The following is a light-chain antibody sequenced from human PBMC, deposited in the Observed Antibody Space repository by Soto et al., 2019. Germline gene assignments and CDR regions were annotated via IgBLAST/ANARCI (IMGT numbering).Light chain of an antibody. CDR2: WAS. CDR3: QQYYSPPRYT. CDR1: QSILYSSNNKNL. V-gene: IGKV4-1*01. Sequence: DIVMTQSPEYLAVSLGGRATINCRSSQSILYSSNNKNLIAWYQQKPGQPPKLLIYWASTRQSGVPDRFSGSGSGRDFTLTISSLQAEDVAVYYCQQYYSPPRYTFGQGTRLGIK. J-gene: IGKJ2*01.